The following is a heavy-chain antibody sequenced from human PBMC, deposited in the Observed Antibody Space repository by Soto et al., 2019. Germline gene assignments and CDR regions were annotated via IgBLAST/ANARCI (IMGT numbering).Heavy chain of an antibody. CDR2: VSHDGLAQ. V-gene: IGHV3-30*18. D-gene: IGHD6-19*01. Sequence: QVQLVESGGGVDQPGRSLRLLCEGSGFTFSRYGMHWVRQAPGMGLEWVAVVSHDGLAQYYGDSVKGRFTISRDNSQNTLYLQMNNLRTEDTAIYYCAKETIAVGGPNYFDYWGQGTLVTVSS. CDR1: GFTFSRYG. CDR3: AKETIAVGGPNYFDY. J-gene: IGHJ4*02.